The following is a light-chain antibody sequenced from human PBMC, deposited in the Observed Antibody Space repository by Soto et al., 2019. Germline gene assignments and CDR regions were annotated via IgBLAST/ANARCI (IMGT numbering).Light chain of an antibody. CDR2: KVY. V-gene: IGKV2-30*01. Sequence: AVMTQSPLSLPVTLGQSASIACESSQSLLYKDGNTYLNWFPQRPGQSPRRLIYKVYNRDSGVPHRFSGSGSGTDFTLEISGVEAEDVGVYYCMQATHWPYTFGQGTKLEIK. J-gene: IGKJ2*01. CDR3: MQATHWPYT. CDR1: QSLLYKDGNTY.